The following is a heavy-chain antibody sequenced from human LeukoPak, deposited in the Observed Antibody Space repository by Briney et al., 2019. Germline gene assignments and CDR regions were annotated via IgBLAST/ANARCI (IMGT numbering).Heavy chain of an antibody. CDR2: IYYSGST. CDR3: ARDHYGGLDY. Sequence: PSETLSLTCTVSGGSISSYYWSWIRQPPGKGLEWIGYIYYSGSTNYNPSLKSRVTISVDTSKNQFSLKLSSVTAADTAVYYCARDHYGGLDYWGQGTLVTVSS. V-gene: IGHV4-59*01. CDR1: GGSISSYY. D-gene: IGHD3-10*01. J-gene: IGHJ4*02.